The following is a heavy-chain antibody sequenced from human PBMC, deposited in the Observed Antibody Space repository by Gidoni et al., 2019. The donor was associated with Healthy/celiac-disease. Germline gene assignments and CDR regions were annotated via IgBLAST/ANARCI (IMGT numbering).Heavy chain of an antibody. J-gene: IGHJ4*02. CDR1: GSIFSTHA. CDR2: ISGSGGST. V-gene: IGHV3-23*01. Sequence: EVLLLASGGGLVQPGGSLRRFCAASGSIFSTHARSWFRQAPGKGLEWVSAISGSGGSTYYAGSVKGRFTISRDNSKNTLYLQMNSLRAEDTAVYYCAKDHTPNIVVVPAAAFDYWGQGTLVTVSS. CDR3: AKDHTPNIVVVPAAAFDY. D-gene: IGHD2-2*01.